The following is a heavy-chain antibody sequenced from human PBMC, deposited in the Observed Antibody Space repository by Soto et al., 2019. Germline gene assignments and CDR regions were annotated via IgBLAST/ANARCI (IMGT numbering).Heavy chain of an antibody. Sequence: QVQLVQSGAEVKKPGASVKVSCKASGYTITRHWMHWVRQAPGQGLEWMAVINPSGDFTIYAQEFEGRVTVTRDTYTSTVYMELSSLRSQDTAVYYCARDNSYDSGGAKGWYFDLWGRGTLVTVSS. V-gene: IGHV1-46*01. D-gene: IGHD3-22*01. J-gene: IGHJ2*01. CDR2: INPSGDFT. CDR3: ARDNSYDSGGAKGWYFDL. CDR1: GYTITRHW.